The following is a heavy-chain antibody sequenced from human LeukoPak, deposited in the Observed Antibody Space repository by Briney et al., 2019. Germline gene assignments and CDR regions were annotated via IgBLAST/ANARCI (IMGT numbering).Heavy chain of an antibody. V-gene: IGHV3-7*01. CDR3: ARDTHFWTAQYFDY. CDR2: IKQDGSEK. Sequence: GGSLRLSCAASGFTFSSYWMSWVRQAPGKGLEWVANIKQDGSEKYYVDSVKGRFTIYRDNAKNSLYLQMNSLRAEDTAVYYCARDTHFWTAQYFDYWGQGTLVTVSS. CDR1: GFTFSSYW. D-gene: IGHD3/OR15-3a*01. J-gene: IGHJ4*02.